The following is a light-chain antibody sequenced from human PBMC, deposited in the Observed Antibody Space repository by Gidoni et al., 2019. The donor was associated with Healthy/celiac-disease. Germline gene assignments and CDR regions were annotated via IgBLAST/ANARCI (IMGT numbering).Light chain of an antibody. V-gene: IGKV4-1*01. CDR3: QQYHGTPWT. J-gene: IGKJ1*01. Sequence: DIVMTQSPDSLALSLGERATINCKSSKSVLYSSDSMNYLAWYQQKPGQPPKLLIYWASVREFGVPDRFSGSGSGTDFTLTISSRQAEDVAVYYCQQYHGTPWTFGQGTKVEIK. CDR1: KSVLYSSDSMNY. CDR2: WAS.